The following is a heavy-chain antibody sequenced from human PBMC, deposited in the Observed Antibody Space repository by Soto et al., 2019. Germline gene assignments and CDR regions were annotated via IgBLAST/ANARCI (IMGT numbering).Heavy chain of an antibody. CDR2: ISYDGSNK. V-gene: IGHV3-30*18. CDR3: AKDFTYYDIWTGPDY. J-gene: IGHJ4*02. D-gene: IGHD3-9*01. CDR1: GFTFSSYG. Sequence: QVQLVESGGGVVQPGRSLRLSCAASGFTFSSYGMHWVRQAPGKGLEWVAVISYDGSNKYYADSVKGRFTISRDNSKNTLYLQMISLRAEDTAVYYCAKDFTYYDIWTGPDYWGQGTLVTVSS.